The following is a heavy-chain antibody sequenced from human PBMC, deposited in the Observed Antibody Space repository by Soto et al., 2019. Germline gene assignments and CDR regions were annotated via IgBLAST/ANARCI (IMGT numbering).Heavy chain of an antibody. Sequence: PSETLSLTCTVSGGSISSYYWSWIRQPPGKGLEWIGYIYYSGSTNYNPSLKSRVTISVDTSKNQFSLKLSSVTAADTAVYYCARDGRIAEAGTKYYMDVWGKGTTVT. V-gene: IGHV4-59*01. CDR2: IYYSGST. D-gene: IGHD6-13*01. J-gene: IGHJ6*03. CDR1: GGSISSYY. CDR3: ARDGRIAEAGTKYYMDV.